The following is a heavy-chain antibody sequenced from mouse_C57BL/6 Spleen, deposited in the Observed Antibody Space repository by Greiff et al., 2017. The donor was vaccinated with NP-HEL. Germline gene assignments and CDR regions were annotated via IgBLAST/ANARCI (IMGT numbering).Heavy chain of an antibody. CDR1: GYTFTSYW. D-gene: IGHD3-2*02. CDR3: ARQLRQGAMDY. J-gene: IGHJ4*01. V-gene: IGHV1-69*01. CDR2: IDPSDSYT. Sequence: QVQLKEPGAELVMPGASVKLSCKASGYTFTSYWMHWVKQRPGQGLEWIGEIDPSDSYTNYNQKFKGKSTLTVDKSSSTAYMQLSSLTSEDSAVYYCARQLRQGAMDYWGQGTSVTVSS.